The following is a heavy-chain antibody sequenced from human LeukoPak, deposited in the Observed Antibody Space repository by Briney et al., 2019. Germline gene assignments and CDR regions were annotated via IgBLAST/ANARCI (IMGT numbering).Heavy chain of an antibody. V-gene: IGHV1-18*01. CDR1: GGTFSSYA. J-gene: IGHJ3*02. CDR3: ARGDDILTGIDAFDI. D-gene: IGHD3-9*01. CDR2: ISAYNGNT. Sequence: GVSVKVSCKASGGTFSSYAISWVRQAPGQGLGWMGWISAYNGNTNYAQKLQGRVTMTTDTSTSTAYMELRSLRSDDTAVYYCARGDDILTGIDAFDIWGQGTMVTVSS.